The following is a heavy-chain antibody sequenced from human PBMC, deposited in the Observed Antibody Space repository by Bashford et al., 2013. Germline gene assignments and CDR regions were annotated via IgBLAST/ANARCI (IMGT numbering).Heavy chain of an antibody. D-gene: IGHD1-26*01. Sequence: WVRQAPGQGLEWMGWINPNRGDTNYAQNFQGRVSMTRDTSISTAYMELSSLRSDDTAVYYCARDPWFNSGSYYGDYWGQGTLVTVSS. CDR3: ARDPWFNSGSYYGDY. CDR2: INPNRGDT. V-gene: IGHV1-2*02. J-gene: IGHJ4*02.